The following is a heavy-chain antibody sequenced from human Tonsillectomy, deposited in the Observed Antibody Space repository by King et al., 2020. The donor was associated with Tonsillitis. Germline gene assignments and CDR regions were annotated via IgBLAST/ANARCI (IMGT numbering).Heavy chain of an antibody. J-gene: IGHJ4*02. CDR3: ARQTGRYYYDSSGDY. D-gene: IGHD3-22*01. CDR1: GYSFTSYW. Sequence: VQLVESGAEVKKPGESLRSSCNGSGYSFTSYWITWVRQMPGKVLEWMGRIDPSDSYTNYSPSFQGHVTISAEKSIPTAYLQWSSLKASDTAMYYCARQTGRYYYDSSGDYWGQGTLVTVSP. CDR2: IDPSDSYT. V-gene: IGHV5-10-1*03.